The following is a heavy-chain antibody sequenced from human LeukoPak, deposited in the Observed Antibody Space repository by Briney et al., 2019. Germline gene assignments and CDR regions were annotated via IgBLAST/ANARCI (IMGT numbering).Heavy chain of an antibody. Sequence: PGGSLRLSCAASGFTFSSYAMSWVRQAPGKGLEWVSAISGSGGSTYYADSVKGRFTISRDNSKNTLYLQMNSLRAEDTAVYYCAKDLAHTYYDILTGSDYWGQGTLVTVSS. CDR3: AKDLAHTYYDILTGSDY. CDR1: GFTFSSYA. V-gene: IGHV3-23*01. CDR2: ISGSGGST. D-gene: IGHD3-9*01. J-gene: IGHJ4*02.